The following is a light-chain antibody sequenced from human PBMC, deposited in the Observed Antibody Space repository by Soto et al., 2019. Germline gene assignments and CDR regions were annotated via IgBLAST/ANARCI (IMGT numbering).Light chain of an antibody. CDR1: QSISIY. CDR3: QQRVTWPPLT. CDR2: DAS. J-gene: IGKJ4*01. V-gene: IGKV3-11*01. Sequence: EVVLTQSPATLSLSPGERATLSCRASQSISIYLAWYQQKPGQAPRLLIYDASNRATGIPARFSGSGSGTDFTLTIRRLEPEDFAVYYCQQRVTWPPLTFGGGTKVEIK.